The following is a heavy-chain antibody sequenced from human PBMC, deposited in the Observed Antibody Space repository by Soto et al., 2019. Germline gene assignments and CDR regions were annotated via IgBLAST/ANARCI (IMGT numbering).Heavy chain of an antibody. CDR2: IHYSGST. D-gene: IGHD2-21*01. CDR3: TRGGDAYKNGH. Sequence: SSETLSLTCTVSGGSISSYYWSWIRQPPGKGLEWIGFIHYSGSTNYNPSLKSRVTMSVDTSKNQFSLKLTSVNAADTAAYYCTRGGDAYKNGHWGQGTLVTVSS. V-gene: IGHV4-59*01. J-gene: IGHJ4*02. CDR1: GGSISSYY.